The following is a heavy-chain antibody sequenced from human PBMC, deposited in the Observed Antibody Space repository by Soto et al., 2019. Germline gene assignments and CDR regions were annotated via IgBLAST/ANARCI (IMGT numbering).Heavy chain of an antibody. J-gene: IGHJ3*01. D-gene: IGHD6-19*01. Sequence: EVQLVESGGGWVQPGGSLRLSCAASGFTVSSNYMSWVRQAPGKGLEWVSVIYSGGSTYYADSVKGRFTLSRHNSKNTLYLQMNSLRAEDTAVYYCAGDSGSCWGTFAFDFWGQGTMVTVSS. CDR1: GFTVSSNY. CDR2: IYSGGST. CDR3: AGDSGSCWGTFAFDF. V-gene: IGHV3-53*04.